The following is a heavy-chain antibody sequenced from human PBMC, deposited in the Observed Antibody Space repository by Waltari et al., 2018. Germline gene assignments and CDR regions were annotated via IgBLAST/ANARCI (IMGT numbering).Heavy chain of an antibody. Sequence: QVQLVQSGAEAKKPGSSVRVSCRASGGTFTSDSVNWVRPAPGKGLEWMGRINPDISETNDAVKFQGRITIPADKSTGTVYMELSSLRSDDTAVYYCAGGDGGYYYYKMDVWGQGTTVTVSS. V-gene: IGHV1-69*02. J-gene: IGHJ6*03. D-gene: IGHD3-10*01. CDR1: GGTFTSDS. CDR2: INPDISET. CDR3: AGGDGGYYYYKMDV.